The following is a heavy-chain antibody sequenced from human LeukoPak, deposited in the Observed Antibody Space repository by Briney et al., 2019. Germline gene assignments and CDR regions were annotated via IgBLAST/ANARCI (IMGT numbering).Heavy chain of an antibody. V-gene: IGHV4-4*07. Sequence: PSETLSLTFTVSGGSISSYYWSWIRPPAGKGLEWIGRIYASGGTNYNPSLKSRLTISVDKSKNQFSLRLSSVTAADTAVYYCARSVGYCSSASCYVNWFDPWGQGTLVTVSS. CDR2: IYASGGT. J-gene: IGHJ5*02. D-gene: IGHD2-2*01. CDR3: ARSVGYCSSASCYVNWFDP. CDR1: GGSISSYY.